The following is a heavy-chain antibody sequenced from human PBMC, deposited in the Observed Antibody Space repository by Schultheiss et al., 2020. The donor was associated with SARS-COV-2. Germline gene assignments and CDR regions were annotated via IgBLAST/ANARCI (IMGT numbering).Heavy chain of an antibody. V-gene: IGHV1-2*06. CDR1: GYTFTGHY. J-gene: IGHJ6*02. Sequence: ASVKVSCKASGYTFTGHYMHWVRQAPGQGLEWMGRINPNSGGTNYAQKFQGRVTMTRDMSTSTAYMELSRLISDDTAVYYCARGPDYGTTSYYYYGMDVWGQGTTVTVS. CDR3: ARGPDYGTTSYYYYGMDV. D-gene: IGHD4-17*01. CDR2: INPNSGGT.